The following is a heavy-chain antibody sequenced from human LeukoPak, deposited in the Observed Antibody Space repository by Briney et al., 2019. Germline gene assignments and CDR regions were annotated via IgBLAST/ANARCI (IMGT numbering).Heavy chain of an antibody. CDR3: ARGTYHYDSSGSPFDY. D-gene: IGHD3-22*01. CDR2: IYTSGST. V-gene: IGHV4-4*07. CDR1: GVSISSYS. Sequence: SSETLSLTCTVSGVSISSYSWSWIRQPARKGLEWIGRIYTSGSTNYNPSLKSRVTMSVDTSKNQFSLNLSSVTAADTAVYYCARGTYHYDSSGSPFDYWGQGTLVTVSS. J-gene: IGHJ4*02.